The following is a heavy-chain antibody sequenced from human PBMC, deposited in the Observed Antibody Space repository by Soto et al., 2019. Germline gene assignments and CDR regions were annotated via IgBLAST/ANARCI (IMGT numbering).Heavy chain of an antibody. CDR3: ARDIREYSSSSDYYYYYGMDV. CDR2: INPSGGST. CDR1: GYTFTSYY. V-gene: IGHV1-46*01. Sequence: ASVKVSCKASGYTFTSYYMHWVRQAPGQGLEWMGIINPSGGSTSYAQKFQGRVTMTRDTSTSTVYMELSSLRSEDTAVYYCARDIREYSSSSDYYYYYGMDVWGQGTTVTVSS. D-gene: IGHD6-6*01. J-gene: IGHJ6*02.